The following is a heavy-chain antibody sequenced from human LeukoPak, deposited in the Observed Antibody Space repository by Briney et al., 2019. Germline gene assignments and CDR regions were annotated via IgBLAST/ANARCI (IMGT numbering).Heavy chain of an antibody. J-gene: IGHJ3*02. CDR3: ARGDGDGPARRAFDI. CDR1: GYTFTGYY. Sequence: GASVKVSCKASGYTFTGYYMHWVRQAPGQGLEWMGWINPTSGDTNYLQKFRGRVIMTRDTSISTAYMELSRVRSDDTAVYYCARGDGDGPARRAFDIWGQGTMVTVSS. V-gene: IGHV1-2*02. D-gene: IGHD7-27*01. CDR2: INPTSGDT.